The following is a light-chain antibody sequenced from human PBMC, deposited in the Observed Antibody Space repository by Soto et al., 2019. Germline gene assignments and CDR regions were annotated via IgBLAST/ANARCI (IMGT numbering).Light chain of an antibody. J-gene: IGLJ2*01. V-gene: IGLV1-40*01. CDR1: SSSIGAGYD. Sequence: QAVVTQPPSVSGAPGQRVTISCTGSSSSIGAGYDVYWYKHLPGTAPKLLIDGDTNRPSGVPDRFSGSKSGTSASLAITGLQAEEDADYFYQSYDSSLRMEVFGGGTKVTVL. CDR2: GDT. CDR3: QSYDSSLRMEV.